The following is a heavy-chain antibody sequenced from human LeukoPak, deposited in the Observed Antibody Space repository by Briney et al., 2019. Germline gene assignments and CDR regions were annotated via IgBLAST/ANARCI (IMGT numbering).Heavy chain of an antibody. J-gene: IGHJ4*02. Sequence: SETLSLTCTVSGGFIGSDNYYWGWIRQTPGKGLEYIGSIYYGRGTYYSPSLKSRVTISLDTSKNQFSLKLSSVTAADTAVYYCARDTNYYDSSGFFDYWGQGTLATVSS. CDR3: ARDTNYYDSSGFFDY. D-gene: IGHD3-22*01. CDR1: GGFIGSDNYY. V-gene: IGHV4-39*07. CDR2: IYYGRGT.